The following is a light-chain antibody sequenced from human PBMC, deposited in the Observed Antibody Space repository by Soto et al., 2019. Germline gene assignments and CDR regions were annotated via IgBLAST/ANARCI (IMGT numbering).Light chain of an antibody. CDR2: GAS. CDR3: QQYGSSPGT. J-gene: IGKJ2*01. CDR1: QSVSSSY. V-gene: IGKV3-20*01. Sequence: EIVLTQSPGTLSLSPGERATLSCRASQSVSSSYLAWYQQKHGQAPRLLIYGASSRATGIPDRFSGSGSGTAVTLTISRLEPDDFAVYYWQQYGSSPGTFGQGTKLEIK.